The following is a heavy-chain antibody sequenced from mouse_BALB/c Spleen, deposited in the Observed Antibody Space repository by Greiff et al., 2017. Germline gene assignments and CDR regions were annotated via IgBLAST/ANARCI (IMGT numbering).Heavy chain of an antibody. CDR2: ISYSGST. CDR1: GYSITSDYA. CDR3: ARSAARALRFAY. Sequence: DVQLVESGPGLVKPSQSLSLTCTVTGYSITSDYAWNWIRQFPGNKLEWMGYISYSGSTSYNPSLKSRISITRDTSKNQFFLQLNSVTTEDTATYYCARSAARALRFAYWGQGTLVTVSA. D-gene: IGHD3-1*01. J-gene: IGHJ3*01. V-gene: IGHV3-2*02.